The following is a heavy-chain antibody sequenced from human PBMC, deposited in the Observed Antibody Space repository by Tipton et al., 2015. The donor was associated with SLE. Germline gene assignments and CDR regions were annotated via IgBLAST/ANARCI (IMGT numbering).Heavy chain of an antibody. CDR1: GGPISSYY. Sequence: TLSLTCTVSGGPISSYYWSWIRQPPGKGLEWIGYIYYSGSTNYNPSLKSRVTISVDTSKNQFSLKLSSVTAADTAVYYCASYLETSYFDYWGQGTLVTVSS. CDR3: ASYLETSYFDY. J-gene: IGHJ4*02. CDR2: IYYSGST. V-gene: IGHV4-59*01. D-gene: IGHD1-1*01.